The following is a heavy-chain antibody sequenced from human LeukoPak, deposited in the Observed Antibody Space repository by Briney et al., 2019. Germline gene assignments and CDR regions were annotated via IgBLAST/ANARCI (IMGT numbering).Heavy chain of an antibody. Sequence: GASVKVSCKASGYTFTCYYMHWVRQATGQGLEWMGWMNPNSGNTGYAQKFQGRVTMTRNTSISTAYMELSSLRSEDTAVYYCARAYDSSGYYRPVDYWGQGTLVTVSS. J-gene: IGHJ4*02. V-gene: IGHV1-8*02. CDR1: GYTFTCYY. CDR2: MNPNSGNT. D-gene: IGHD3-22*01. CDR3: ARAYDSSGYYRPVDY.